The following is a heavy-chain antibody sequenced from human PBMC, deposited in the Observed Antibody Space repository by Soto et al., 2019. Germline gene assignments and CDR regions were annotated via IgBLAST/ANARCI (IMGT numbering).Heavy chain of an antibody. CDR2: IYWDDDK. CDR3: IQSRCGGDCLQSYASHYYYGLDV. J-gene: IGHJ6*02. V-gene: IGHV2-5*02. D-gene: IGHD2-21*02. CDR1: GFSLSTSGVG. Sequence: QITLKESGPTLVKPTQTLTLTCTFSGFSLSTSGVGVGWIRQPPGKALEWLALIYWDDDKRYSPSLRSRLTISKDTSKNQVVLIMTNMDPADTATYYCIQSRCGGDCLQSYASHYYYGLDVWGQGTTVAVSS.